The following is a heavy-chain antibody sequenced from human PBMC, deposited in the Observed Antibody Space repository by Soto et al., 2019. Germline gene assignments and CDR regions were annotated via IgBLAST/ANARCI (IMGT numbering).Heavy chain of an antibody. CDR3: ASGRWSGFDI. CDR1: GDSVSRISTA. V-gene: IGHV6-1*01. D-gene: IGHD3-3*01. CDR2: TYYRSKWYN. Sequence: QVQLQQSGPGLVKPSQTLSLTCAISGDSVSRISTAWNWIRQSPSRGLEWLGRTYYRSKWYNNYAVSVKSRITINPDTSKNQFSLPLNSVTPEDTAVYYCASGRWSGFDIWGQGTMVTVSS. J-gene: IGHJ3*02.